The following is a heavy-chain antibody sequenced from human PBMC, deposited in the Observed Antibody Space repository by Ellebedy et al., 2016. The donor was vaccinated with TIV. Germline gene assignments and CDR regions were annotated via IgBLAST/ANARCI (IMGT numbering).Heavy chain of an antibody. V-gene: IGHV3-23*01. CDR2: IVAGYGDT. Sequence: GGSLRLSXVASGFTFKKYGMTWVRQAPGRGLEWVSTIVAGYGDTHYAESVKGRFTISRDNSKNTLYLQMNSLRAEDTAIYYCAKHNGVDCYKALDIWGQGTLVTVSS. J-gene: IGHJ3*02. D-gene: IGHD2-21*02. CDR1: GFTFKKYG. CDR3: AKHNGVDCYKALDI.